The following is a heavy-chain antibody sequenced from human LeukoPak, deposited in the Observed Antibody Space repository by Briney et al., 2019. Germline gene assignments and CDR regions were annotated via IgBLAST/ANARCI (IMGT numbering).Heavy chain of an antibody. CDR1: GFTFSDYS. CDR3: ARLRRNSDRSDFFYYYDH. V-gene: IGHV3-21*01. Sequence: GVSLRLSCAASGFTFSDYSMNWVRQAPGKGLEWVASVNTVSSYIYYADSMRGRFTIPRDNAKNSLFLQMNSLRAEDTAVYYCARLRRNSDRSDFFYYYDHWGQGTLVTVSS. CDR2: VNTVSSYI. J-gene: IGHJ4*02. D-gene: IGHD3-22*01.